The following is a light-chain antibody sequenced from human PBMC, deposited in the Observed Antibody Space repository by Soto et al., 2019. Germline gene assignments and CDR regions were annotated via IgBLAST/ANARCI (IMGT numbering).Light chain of an antibody. J-gene: IGKJ1*01. V-gene: IGKV3-11*01. Sequence: EIVLTQSPATLSLSPGERATLSCRASQSVSAYLAWYQQKPGQAPRLLIYDASNRATGIPARFSGSGSEIDFTLTISSLEPEDFAVYYCQQRSSWPRTFGQGTKVDIK. CDR3: QQRSSWPRT. CDR1: QSVSAY. CDR2: DAS.